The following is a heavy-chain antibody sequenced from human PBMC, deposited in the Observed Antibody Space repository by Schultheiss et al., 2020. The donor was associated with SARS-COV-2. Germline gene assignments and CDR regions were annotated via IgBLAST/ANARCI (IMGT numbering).Heavy chain of an antibody. CDR1: GGSISSGSYY. V-gene: IGHV4-39*01. CDR2: IYYSGST. CDR3: ARGGANYYDSREYWYFDL. Sequence: SQTLSLTCTVSGGSISSGSYYWGWIRQPPGKGLEWIGSIYYSGSTYYNPSLKSRVTISVDTSKNQFSLKLSSVTAADTAVYYCARGGANYYDSREYWYFDLWGRGTLVTVSS. J-gene: IGHJ2*01. D-gene: IGHD3-22*01.